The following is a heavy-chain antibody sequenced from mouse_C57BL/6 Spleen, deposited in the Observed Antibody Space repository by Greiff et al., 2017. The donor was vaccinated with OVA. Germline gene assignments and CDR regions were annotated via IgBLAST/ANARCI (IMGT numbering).Heavy chain of an antibody. J-gene: IGHJ4*01. Sequence: VQVVESGPELVKPGASVKISCKASGYAFSSSWMNWVKQRPGKGLEWIGRIYPGDGDTNYNGKFKGKATLTADKSSSTAYMQLSSLTSEDSAVYFCARCGSSSYYYAMDYWGQGTSVTVSS. D-gene: IGHD1-1*01. CDR2: IYPGDGDT. V-gene: IGHV1-82*01. CDR1: GYAFSSSW. CDR3: ARCGSSSYYYAMDY.